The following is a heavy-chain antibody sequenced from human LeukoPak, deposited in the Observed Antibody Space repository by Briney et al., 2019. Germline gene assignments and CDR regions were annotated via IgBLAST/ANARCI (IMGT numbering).Heavy chain of an antibody. J-gene: IGHJ4*02. CDR1: GFTFGDYA. Sequence: GGSLRLSCTGSGFTFGDYAMNWFRQAPGKGLEWVGFITNKAYSGATEYAASVKGRFTISRDDSKSIAYLQMSSLKTEDTAVYYCTREMWASSSGWYGTDYWGQGTLVTVSS. V-gene: IGHV3-49*03. CDR3: TREMWASSSGWYGTDY. D-gene: IGHD6-19*01. CDR2: ITNKAYSGAT.